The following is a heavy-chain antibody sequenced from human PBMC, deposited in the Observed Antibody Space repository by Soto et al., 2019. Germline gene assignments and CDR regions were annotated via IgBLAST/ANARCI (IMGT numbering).Heavy chain of an antibody. Sequence: WASVKVSCKASGYTFTGYYMHWVRQAPGQGLEWMGWINPNSGGTNYAQKFQGRVTMTRDTSISTAYMELSRLRSDDTAVYYCARDDSSGYYPFDYWGQGTLVTVSS. CDR3: ARDDSSGYYPFDY. D-gene: IGHD3-22*01. CDR2: INPNSGGT. J-gene: IGHJ4*02. CDR1: GYTFTGYY. V-gene: IGHV1-2*02.